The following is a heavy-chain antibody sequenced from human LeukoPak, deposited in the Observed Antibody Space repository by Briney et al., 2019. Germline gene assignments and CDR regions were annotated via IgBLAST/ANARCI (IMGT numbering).Heavy chain of an antibody. CDR3: ARAPRSGPRFDY. J-gene: IGHJ4*02. CDR1: GGSISSGSYY. D-gene: IGHD6-19*01. CDR2: IYTSGST. V-gene: IGHV4-61*02. Sequence: SETLSLTCTVSGGSISSGSYYRSWIRQPAGKGLEWIGRIYTSGSTNYNPSLKSRVTISVDTSKNQFSLKLSSVTAADTAVYYCARAPRSGPRFDYWGQGSLVTVSS.